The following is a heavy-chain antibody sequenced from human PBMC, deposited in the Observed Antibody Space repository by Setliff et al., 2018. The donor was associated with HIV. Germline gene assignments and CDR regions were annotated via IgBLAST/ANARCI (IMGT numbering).Heavy chain of an antibody. V-gene: IGHV1-2*02. CDR2: INPKNGGA. D-gene: IGHD3-22*01. J-gene: IGHJ4*02. CDR1: GYTFTGYY. CDR3: ARDYYASSGYLFFPRLPDY. Sequence: ASVKVSCKASGYTFTGYYMHWVRQAPGQGLEWMGWINPKNGGANYAQKFQGRVTMTRDTSISTAYMELSRLRSDDTPVYYCARDYYASSGYLFFPRLPDYWGQGTLVTVSS.